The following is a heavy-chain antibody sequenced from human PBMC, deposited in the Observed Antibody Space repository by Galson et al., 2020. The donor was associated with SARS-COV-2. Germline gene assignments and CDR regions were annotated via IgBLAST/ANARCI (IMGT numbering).Heavy chain of an antibody. V-gene: IGHV5-51*01. CDR2: IYPGDSET. D-gene: IGHD1-26*01. Sequence: KIGESLKISCKASGYTFNSDWIGWVRQMPGKGLEWMGIIYPGDSETRYSLSFQGQVTMSADKSINTAYLQWSSLKASDTAMYYCARVRSGNYIYDYWGQGTLFTVSS. J-gene: IGHJ4*02. CDR3: ARVRSGNYIYDY. CDR1: GYTFNSDW.